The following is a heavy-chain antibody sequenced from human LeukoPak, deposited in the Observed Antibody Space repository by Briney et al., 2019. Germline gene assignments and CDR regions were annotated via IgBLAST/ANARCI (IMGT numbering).Heavy chain of an antibody. CDR3: ARDPPQPGITAAGYFDL. J-gene: IGHJ2*01. V-gene: IGHV4-59*01. Sequence: SETLSLTCTVSGDSIRTYSWSWIRQPPGRELEWIGYIYYTGITNYNPSLKSRVTISVDTSKNQFSLKVRSVTAADTAVYYCARDPPQPGITAAGYFDLWGRGTLVTVSS. CDR2: IYYTGIT. D-gene: IGHD6-13*01. CDR1: GDSIRTYS.